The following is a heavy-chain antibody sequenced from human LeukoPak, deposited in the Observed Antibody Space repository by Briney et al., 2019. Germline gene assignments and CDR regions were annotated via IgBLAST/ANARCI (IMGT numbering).Heavy chain of an antibody. J-gene: IGHJ4*02. CDR2: IYSGGNT. CDR3: AREQPPGIYFDY. D-gene: IGHD6-13*01. V-gene: IGHV3-53*01. Sequence: GGSLRLSCAASGFTVSSNYMSWVRQAPGKGLEWVSVIYSGGNTYYADSVKARFTISRDNSKNTVYLQVNSLRAEDTAVYYCAREQPPGIYFDYWGQGTPVTVSS. CDR1: GFTVSSNY.